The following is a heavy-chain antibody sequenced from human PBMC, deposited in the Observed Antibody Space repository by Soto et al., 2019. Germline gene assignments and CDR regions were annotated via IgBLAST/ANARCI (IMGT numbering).Heavy chain of an antibody. V-gene: IGHV3-23*01. J-gene: IGHJ4*02. CDR2: ISGSGGST. D-gene: IGHD3-3*01. Sequence: GGSLRLSCAASGFTFSSYAMSWVRQAPGKGLEWVSAISGSGGSTYYADSVKGRFTISRDNSKNTLYLQMNSLRAEDTAVYYCAKDEMSLRFLEWLPHPSYYFDYWGQGTLVTVSS. CDR1: GFTFSSYA. CDR3: AKDEMSLRFLEWLPHPSYYFDY.